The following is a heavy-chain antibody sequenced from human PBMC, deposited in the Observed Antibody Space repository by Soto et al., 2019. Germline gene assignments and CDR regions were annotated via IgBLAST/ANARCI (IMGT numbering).Heavy chain of an antibody. Sequence: QLQLQESASGLVNPSQTLSLTCRVSGGSISNGAYSWNWIRQPPGKGLEWIGYIYHSGSTYYNPSPKTRVTISVDTSNNQFSLKLTSVTAADTAVYYCARSPLTVFYPDGFDIWGQGTMVTVSS. CDR3: ARSPLTVFYPDGFDI. V-gene: IGHV4-30-2*01. CDR2: IYHSGST. D-gene: IGHD3-9*01. J-gene: IGHJ3*02. CDR1: GGSISNGAYS.